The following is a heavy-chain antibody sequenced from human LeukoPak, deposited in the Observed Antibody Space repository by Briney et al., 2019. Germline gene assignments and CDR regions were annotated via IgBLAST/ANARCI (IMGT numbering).Heavy chain of an antibody. V-gene: IGHV1-69*04. Sequence: GGSLRLSCAASGFTFSSYAISWVRQAPGQGLEWMGRIIPILGIANYAQKFQGRVTITADKSTSTAYMELSSLRSEDTAVYYCARGGLLWFGELLSKPASFDYWGQGTLVTVSS. J-gene: IGHJ4*02. CDR1: GFTFSSYA. CDR2: IIPILGIA. D-gene: IGHD3-10*01. CDR3: ARGGLLWFGELLSKPASFDY.